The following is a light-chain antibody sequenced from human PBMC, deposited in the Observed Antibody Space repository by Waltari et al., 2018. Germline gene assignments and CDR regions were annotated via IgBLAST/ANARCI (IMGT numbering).Light chain of an antibody. V-gene: IGKV3-20*01. CDR3: QHYVRLPVS. Sequence: EIVLTQSPGTLSLSPGERATLPCRASQRVGKFLAWYQKKPGQAPRLLIYDASSRATGIPDRFSGSGFGTDFSLTISRLEPEDFAVYYCQHYVRLPVSFGQGTKVGIK. J-gene: IGKJ1*01. CDR2: DAS. CDR1: QRVGKF.